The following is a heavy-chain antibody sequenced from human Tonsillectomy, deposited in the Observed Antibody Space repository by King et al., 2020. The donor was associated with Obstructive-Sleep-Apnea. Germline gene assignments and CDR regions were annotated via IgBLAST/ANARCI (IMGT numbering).Heavy chain of an antibody. D-gene: IGHD3-22*01. Sequence: VQLVESGGGLVQPGRSLRVSCAGSGFTFDDYAMHWVRQAPGKGLEWVSGISWNSDNIGYADSVKGRFTISRDNAKNSLSLQMNSLRVEDTALYYCAKGYYDTNGYYFDYWGQGTLVTVSS. V-gene: IGHV3-9*01. CDR2: ISWNSDNI. CDR1: GFTFDDYA. J-gene: IGHJ4*02. CDR3: AKGYYDTNGYYFDY.